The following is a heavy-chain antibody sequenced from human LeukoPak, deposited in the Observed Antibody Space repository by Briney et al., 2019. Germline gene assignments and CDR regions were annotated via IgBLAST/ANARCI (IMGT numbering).Heavy chain of an antibody. CDR3: VRDGPAFLDFDY. J-gene: IGHJ4*02. CDR2: ISGSGGST. CDR1: GFTFSSYA. Sequence: GGSLRLSCAASGFTFSSYAMSWVRQAPGKGLEWVSAISGSGGSTYYADSVKGRFTISRDNAKKSVFLQMDSLRAEDTAVYFCVRDGPAFLDFDYWGQGTLVTVSS. D-gene: IGHD2-2*01. V-gene: IGHV3-23*01.